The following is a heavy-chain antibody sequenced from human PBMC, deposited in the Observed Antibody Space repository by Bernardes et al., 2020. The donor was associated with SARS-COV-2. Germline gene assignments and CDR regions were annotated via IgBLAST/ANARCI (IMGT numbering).Heavy chain of an antibody. Sequence: GGSLRLSCAASGFTFSSYGMHWVRQAPGKGLEWVAVIWYDGSNKYYADSVKVRFTISRDNSKNTLYLQMNSLRAEDTAVYYCAREGDFRELGRAFDIWGQGTMVTVSS. CDR1: GFTFSSYG. D-gene: IGHD1-26*01. CDR3: AREGDFRELGRAFDI. CDR2: IWYDGSNK. V-gene: IGHV3-33*01. J-gene: IGHJ3*02.